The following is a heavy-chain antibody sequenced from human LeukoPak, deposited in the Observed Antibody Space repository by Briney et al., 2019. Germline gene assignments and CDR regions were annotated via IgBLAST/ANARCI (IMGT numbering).Heavy chain of an antibody. V-gene: IGHV4-30-2*01. D-gene: IGHD2-2*01. Sequence: SQTLSLTCAVSGGSFSSGGYSWSWIRQAPGEGLEWIGYIYHSGSTYYNPSLKSRVTISVDRSKNQFSLKLSSVTAADTAVYFCAREVVVPAAMSFRYYYYGMDVWGKGTTVTVSS. CDR3: AREVVVPAAMSFRYYYYGMDV. CDR2: IYHSGST. CDR1: GGSFSSGGYS. J-gene: IGHJ6*04.